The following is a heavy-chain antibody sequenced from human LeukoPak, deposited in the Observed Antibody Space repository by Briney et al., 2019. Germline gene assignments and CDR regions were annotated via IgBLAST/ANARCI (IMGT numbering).Heavy chain of an antibody. CDR1: GFPFSNAW. J-gene: IGHJ5*02. V-gene: IGHV3-15*01. Sequence: GGSLRLSCTGSGFPFSNAWMNWVRQAPGKGLEWVGRIKSIADGGTIHYAAPVTDRFIISRDDSKNTLYLQMSGLKTEDTAVYYCTTVLTVTIAWSQGTLVTVSS. D-gene: IGHD4-17*01. CDR3: TTVLTVTIA. CDR2: IKSIADGGTI.